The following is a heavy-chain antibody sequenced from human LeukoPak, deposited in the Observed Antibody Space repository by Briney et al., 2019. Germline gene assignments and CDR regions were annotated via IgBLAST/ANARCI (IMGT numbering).Heavy chain of an antibody. V-gene: IGHV4-61*01. CDR2: IYYSGST. J-gene: IGHJ6*03. D-gene: IGHD4-11*01. CDR1: GGSISSSSYY. Sequence: PSETLSLTCTVSGGSISSSSYYWTWIRQPPGKGLEWIGYIYYSGSTNYNPSLKSRVTISVDTSKNQFSLKLSSVTAADTAVYYCARAGRAERSNYIDYYYYYMDVWGKGTTVTVSS. CDR3: ARAGRAERSNYIDYYYYYMDV.